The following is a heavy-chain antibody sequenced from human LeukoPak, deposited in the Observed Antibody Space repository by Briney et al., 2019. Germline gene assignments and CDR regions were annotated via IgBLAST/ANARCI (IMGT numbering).Heavy chain of an antibody. CDR1: GFTFSSYA. J-gene: IGHJ4*02. CDR2: ISGSGGST. CDR3: AKGRLSFDY. Sequence: PGGSLRLSCAVSGFTFSSYAMSWVRQAPGKGLEWVSGISGSGGSTDYADSVKGRFTISRDNSKNTLYLQMNSLRAEDTAVYYCAKGRLSFDYWGQGTLVTVSS. V-gene: IGHV3-23*01.